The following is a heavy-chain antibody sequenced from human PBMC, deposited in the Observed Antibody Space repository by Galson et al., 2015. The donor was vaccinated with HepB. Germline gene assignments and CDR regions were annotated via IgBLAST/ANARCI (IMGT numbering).Heavy chain of an antibody. CDR1: GFTFSSYA. J-gene: IGHJ3*02. D-gene: IGHD6-19*01. V-gene: IGHV3-30-3*01. Sequence: SLRLSCAASGFTFSSYAMHWVRQAPGKGLEWVAVISYDGSNKYYADSVKGRFTISRDNSKNTLYLQMNSLRAEDTAVYYCARVRFHMYSSGWALQKNRGLFLDAFDIWGQGTMVTVSS. CDR3: ARVRFHMYSSGWALQKNRGLFLDAFDI. CDR2: ISYDGSNK.